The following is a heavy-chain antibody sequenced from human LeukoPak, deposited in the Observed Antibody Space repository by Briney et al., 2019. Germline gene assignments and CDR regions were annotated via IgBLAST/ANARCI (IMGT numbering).Heavy chain of an antibody. CDR2: IYTSGST. D-gene: IGHD4-17*01. Sequence: PSETLSLTCTVSGNSFGDYYWSWIRQPAGKGLEWIGRIYTSGSTTYNPSLKSRVTMSVDTSKSQFSLNLMSVTAADTAVYYCTRDAGTTGEVKFDPWGQGTLVTVSS. V-gene: IGHV4-4*07. CDR1: GNSFGDYY. J-gene: IGHJ5*02. CDR3: TRDAGTTGEVKFDP.